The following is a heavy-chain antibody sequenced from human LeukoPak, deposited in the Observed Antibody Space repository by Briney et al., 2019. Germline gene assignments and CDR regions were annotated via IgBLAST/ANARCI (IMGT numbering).Heavy chain of an antibody. V-gene: IGHV3-23*01. D-gene: IGHD1-26*01. J-gene: IGHJ5*02. CDR3: AKDHSGSYKRDWFDP. CDR2: ISGSGGST. CDR1: GFTFSSYA. Sequence: GGSLRLSCAASGFTFSSYAMSWVRQAPGKGLEWVSAISGSGGSTYHADSVKGRFTISRDNSKNTLYLQMNSLRAEDTAAYYCAKDHSGSYKRDWFDPWGQGTLVTVSS.